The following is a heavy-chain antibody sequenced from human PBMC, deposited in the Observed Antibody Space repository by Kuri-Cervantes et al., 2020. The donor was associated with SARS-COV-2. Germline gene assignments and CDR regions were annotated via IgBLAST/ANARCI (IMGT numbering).Heavy chain of an antibody. D-gene: IGHD3-3*01. V-gene: IGHV1-18*01. CDR3: ARGDFWSRPFDY. Sequence: GGSLRLSCKGSGYSFTSYGISWVRQAPGQGLEWMGWISAYNGNTNYAQKLQGRVTMTTDTSTSTAYMELRSLRSDDTAVYYCARGDFWSRPFDYWGQGTLVTVSS. J-gene: IGHJ4*02. CDR2: ISAYNGNT. CDR1: GYSFTSYG.